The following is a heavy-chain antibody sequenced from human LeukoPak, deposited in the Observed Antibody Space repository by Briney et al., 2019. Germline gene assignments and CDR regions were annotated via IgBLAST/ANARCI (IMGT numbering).Heavy chain of an antibody. CDR2: TYYRSKWYN. CDR1: GDSVSSNSAA. J-gene: IGHJ4*02. V-gene: IGHV6-1*01. Sequence: SQTLSLTCAISGDSVSSNSAAWNWIRQSPSRGLEWLGRTYYRSKWYNDYAVSVKSRITINPDTSKNQFSLQLNSVTPEDTAVYYCARDRDFSSGWYSYVFDYWGQGTLVTVSS. CDR3: ARDRDFSSGWYSYVFDY. D-gene: IGHD6-19*01.